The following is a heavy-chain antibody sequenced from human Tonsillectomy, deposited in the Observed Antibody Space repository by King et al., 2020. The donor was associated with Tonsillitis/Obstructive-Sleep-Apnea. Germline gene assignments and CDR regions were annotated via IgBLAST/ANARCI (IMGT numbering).Heavy chain of an antibody. V-gene: IGHV3-30*04. CDR1: GFTFSSYA. Sequence: VQLVESGGGVVQPGRSLRLSCAASGFTFSSYAMYWVRQAPGKGLEWVAVISYDGSNKYYADSVKGRFTISRDNSKNTLYLQMNSLRAEDTAVYYCARDHYGDYPKYAFDIWGQGTMVTVSS. CDR3: ARDHYGDYPKYAFDI. D-gene: IGHD4-17*01. J-gene: IGHJ3*02. CDR2: ISYDGSNK.